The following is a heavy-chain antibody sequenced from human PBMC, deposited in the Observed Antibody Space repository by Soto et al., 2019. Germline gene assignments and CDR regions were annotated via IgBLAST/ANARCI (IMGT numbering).Heavy chain of an antibody. Sequence: PGGSLRLSCAASGFIFSSYGMHWVRQAPGKGLEWVAIISYDGSNKYYVDSVKGRFTISRDNSKNALYLQMNSLRAEDTAVYYCAKDGNRHFDHWGQGTLVTVSS. J-gene: IGHJ4*02. CDR1: GFIFSSYG. CDR3: AKDGNRHFDH. CDR2: ISYDGSNK. V-gene: IGHV3-30*18. D-gene: IGHD1-26*01.